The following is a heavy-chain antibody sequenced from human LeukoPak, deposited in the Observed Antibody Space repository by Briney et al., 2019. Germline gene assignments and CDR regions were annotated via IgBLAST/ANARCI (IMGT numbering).Heavy chain of an antibody. V-gene: IGHV4-39*07. D-gene: IGHD3-10*01. CDR2: IYYSGST. Sequence: SETLSLTCIVSGGSITTSDNYWGWIRQPPGKGLEWIGSIYYSGSTYYNPSLKSRVTISVDTSKNQFSLKLSSVTAADTAVYYCARGVLWFGELLPPGYWGQGTLVTVSS. CDR1: GGSITTSDNY. CDR3: ARGVLWFGELLPPGY. J-gene: IGHJ4*02.